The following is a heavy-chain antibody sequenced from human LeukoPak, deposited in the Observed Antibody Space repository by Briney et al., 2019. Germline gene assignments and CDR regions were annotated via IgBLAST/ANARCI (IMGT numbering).Heavy chain of an antibody. J-gene: IGHJ6*03. CDR1: GFTFSNYG. V-gene: IGHV3-21*04. CDR2: ISSSSSYI. D-gene: IGHD1-26*01. Sequence: GGTLRLSCAASGFTFSNYGMNWVRQAPGKGLEWVSSISSSSSYIYYADSVKGRFTISRDNAKNSLYLQMNSLRAEDTAVYYCAREKTLRGSYYYMDVWGKGTTVTISS. CDR3: AREKTLRGSYYYMDV.